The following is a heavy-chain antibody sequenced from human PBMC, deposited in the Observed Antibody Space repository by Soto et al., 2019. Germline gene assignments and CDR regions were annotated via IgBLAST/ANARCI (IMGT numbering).Heavy chain of an antibody. CDR2: IYYSGST. CDR3: AGQLGYCSSTSCPPPR. Sequence: SETLSLTCTVSGGSISSYYWSWIRQPPGKGLEWIGYIYYSGSTNYNPSLKSRVTISVDTSKNQFSLKLSSVTAADTAVYYCAGQLGYCSSTSCPPPRWGQRTMVTVSS. CDR1: GGSISSYY. J-gene: IGHJ3*01. V-gene: IGHV4-59*08. D-gene: IGHD2-2*01.